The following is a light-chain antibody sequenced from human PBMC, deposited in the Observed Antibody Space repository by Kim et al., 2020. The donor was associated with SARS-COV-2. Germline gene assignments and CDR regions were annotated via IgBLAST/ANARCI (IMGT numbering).Light chain of an antibody. V-gene: IGLV6-57*04. CDR3: QSYDSSNHMV. CDR1: SGIIASNY. CDR2: EDT. J-gene: IGLJ2*01. Sequence: LTQPHSVSESPGKTVTISCTRSSGIIASNYVQWYQQRPGSAPTTVIYEDTQRPSGVPDRFSGSIDSSSNSASLTISGLKTEDEADYYCQSYDSSNHMVFGGGTQLTVL.